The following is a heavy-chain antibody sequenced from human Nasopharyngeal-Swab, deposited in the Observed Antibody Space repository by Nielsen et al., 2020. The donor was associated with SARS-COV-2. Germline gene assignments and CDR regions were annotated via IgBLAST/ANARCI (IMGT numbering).Heavy chain of an antibody. D-gene: IGHD2-2*01. CDR3: AKDRGFTSIIVVVPAASDR. CDR2: ISGSGGST. J-gene: IGHJ5*02. CDR1: GFTFSSYA. V-gene: IGHV3-23*01. Sequence: GESLKISRAASGFTFSSYAMSWVRQAPGKGLEWVSAISGSGGSTYYADSVKGRFTISRDNSKNTLYLQMNSLRAEDTAVYYCAKDRGFTSIIVVVPAASDRWGQGTLVTVSS.